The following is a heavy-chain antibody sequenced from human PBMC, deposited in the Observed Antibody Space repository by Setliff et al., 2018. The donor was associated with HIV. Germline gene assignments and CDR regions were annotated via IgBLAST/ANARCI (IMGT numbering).Heavy chain of an antibody. CDR3: ARGKGSGWLTYYYYMDV. D-gene: IGHD6-19*01. V-gene: IGHV4-61*02. CDR2: VDTTGNT. Sequence: PSETLSLTCNVSGGSISSGSYYWTWIRQPAGKGLEWIGRVDTTGNTNYNPSLNSRVTIFPDTYKNHFSLELSSVTAADTAVYYCARGKGSGWLTYYYYMDVWGKGTTVTVSS. CDR1: GGSISSGSYY. J-gene: IGHJ6*03.